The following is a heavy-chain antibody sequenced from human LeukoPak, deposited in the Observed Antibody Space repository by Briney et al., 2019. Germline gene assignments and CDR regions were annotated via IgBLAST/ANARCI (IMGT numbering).Heavy chain of an antibody. CDR1: GFTLRSHA. D-gene: IGHD4-17*01. Sequence: GFLRLSCAASGFTLRSHAMSWVRPAPGGGPEWVSSISGNSITTDYADSVKGRFTISRDNSKNTLYLQMNSLRAEDTALYYCAKDTSAYGDYLSWFDPWGQGTLVTVSS. CDR3: AKDTSAYGDYLSWFDP. J-gene: IGHJ5*02. CDR2: ISGNSITT. V-gene: IGHV3-23*01.